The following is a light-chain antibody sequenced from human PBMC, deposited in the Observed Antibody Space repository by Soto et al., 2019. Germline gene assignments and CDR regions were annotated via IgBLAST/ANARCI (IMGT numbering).Light chain of an antibody. V-gene: IGKV1-5*03. J-gene: IGKJ1*01. Sequence: DIQMTQSPSTLSGSVGDRVTITCRASQTISSWLAWYQQKPGKAPKLLIYKASTLKSGVPSRFSGSGSGTEFTLTISRLQPDDFATYYCQHYNSYSGAFGQGTKVELK. CDR2: KAS. CDR1: QTISSW. CDR3: QHYNSYSGA.